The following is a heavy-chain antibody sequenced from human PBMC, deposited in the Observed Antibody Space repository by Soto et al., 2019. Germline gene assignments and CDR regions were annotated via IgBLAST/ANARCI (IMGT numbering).Heavy chain of an antibody. J-gene: IGHJ6*02. CDR3: ARMIVVVPAASRIYGMDV. V-gene: IGHV2-26*01. CDR2: IFSNDEK. CDR1: GFSLSNARMG. Sequence: QVTLKESGPVLVKPTETLTLTCTVSGFSLSNARMGVSWIRQPPGKALEWLAHIFSNDEKSYSTSLKSRLIISKDTSKSQVVLTMTNMDPVDTATYYCARMIVVVPAASRIYGMDVWGQGTTVTVSS. D-gene: IGHD2-2*01.